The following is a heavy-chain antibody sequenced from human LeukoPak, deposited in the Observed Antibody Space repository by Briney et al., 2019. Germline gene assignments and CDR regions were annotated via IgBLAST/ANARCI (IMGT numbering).Heavy chain of an antibody. J-gene: IGHJ5*02. D-gene: IGHD4-17*01. CDR3: ARAYGDSRFDP. V-gene: IGHV4-34*01. CDR1: GGSFSGYS. Sequence: SETLSLTCAVYGGSFSGYSWSWIRPPPGKGLEWIGEINHSGSTNYNPSLKSRVTISVDTSKNQFSLKLTSVTAADTTVYFCARAYGDSRFDPWGQGTLVTVSS. CDR2: INHSGST.